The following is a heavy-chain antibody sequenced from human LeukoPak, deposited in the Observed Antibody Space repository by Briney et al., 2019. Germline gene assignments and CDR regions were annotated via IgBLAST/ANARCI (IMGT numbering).Heavy chain of an antibody. CDR3: AKGGSGWYPAFDY. V-gene: IGHV3-66*01. J-gene: IGHJ4*02. D-gene: IGHD6-19*01. CDR1: GFTVSSNY. Sequence: GGSLRLSCAASGFTVSSNYMSWVRQAPGKGLEWVSVIYSGGSTYYADSVKGRFTISRDNSRNTLYLQMNSLRAEDTAVYYCAKGGSGWYPAFDYWGQGTLVTVSS. CDR2: IYSGGST.